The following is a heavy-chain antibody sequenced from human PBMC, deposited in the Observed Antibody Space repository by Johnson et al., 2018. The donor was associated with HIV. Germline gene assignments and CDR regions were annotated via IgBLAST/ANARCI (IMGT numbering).Heavy chain of an antibody. V-gene: IGHV3-30*04. Sequence: QVQLVESGGGVVQPGRSLRLSCAASGLTFSSYAMHWVRQAPGKGLEWVAVIGYDGSDKYYADSVKGRVTISRDNPKNTLYLQMNSLRAEDTAVYYCTRLPSGYSRDAFDIWGQGTMVTVSS. CDR3: TRLPSGYSRDAFDI. D-gene: IGHD5-18*01. J-gene: IGHJ3*02. CDR1: GLTFSSYA. CDR2: IGYDGSDK.